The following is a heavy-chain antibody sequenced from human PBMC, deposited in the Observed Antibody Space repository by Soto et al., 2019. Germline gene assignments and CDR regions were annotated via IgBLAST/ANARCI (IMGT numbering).Heavy chain of an antibody. Sequence: SEPLRLTWAVAGGYIRVHYGRWIRQSPAKGLEWIGYIDYSGATNYNPSLKSRVTISRDTSNNQFSLKLSSVTPADTAIYYCGSHILTAVDVWGQGTTVTVSS. CDR2: IDYSGAT. CDR3: GSHILTAVDV. CDR1: GGYIRVHY. D-gene: IGHD2-21*02. V-gene: IGHV4-59*11. J-gene: IGHJ6*02.